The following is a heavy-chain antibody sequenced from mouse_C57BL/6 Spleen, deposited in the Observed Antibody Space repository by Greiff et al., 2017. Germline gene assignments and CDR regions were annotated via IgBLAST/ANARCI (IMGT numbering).Heavy chain of an antibody. CDR1: GYSITSGYY. D-gene: IGHD1-1*02. CDR3: AREVYGY. V-gene: IGHV3-6*01. J-gene: IGHJ2*01. Sequence: EVQLQQSGPGLVKPSQSLSLTCSVTGYSITSGYYWNWIRQFPGNKLEWMGYISYDGSNNYNPSLKNRISITRDTSKNQFFLKLNSVTTEDTATYYCAREVYGYWGQGTTLTVSS. CDR2: ISYDGSN.